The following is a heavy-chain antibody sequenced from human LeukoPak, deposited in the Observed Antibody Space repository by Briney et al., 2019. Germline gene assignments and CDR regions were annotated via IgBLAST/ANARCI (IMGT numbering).Heavy chain of an antibody. CDR3: AIAMVRGVKLSGFDY. J-gene: IGHJ4*02. V-gene: IGHV3-30*02. CDR1: GFTVSSNY. Sequence: GGSLRLSCAASGFTVSSNYMSWVRQAPGKGLEWVAFIRYDGSNKYYADSVKGRFTISRDNSKNTLYLQMNSLRAEDTAVYYCAIAMVRGVKLSGFDYWGQGTLVTVSS. D-gene: IGHD3-10*01. CDR2: IRYDGSNK.